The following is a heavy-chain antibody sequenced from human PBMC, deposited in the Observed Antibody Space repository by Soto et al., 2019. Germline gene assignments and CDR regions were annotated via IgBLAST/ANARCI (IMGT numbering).Heavy chain of an antibody. CDR1: GFTVSSNY. D-gene: IGHD3-22*01. CDR3: ARVGRDSSGWARAFDI. Sequence: EVQLVETGGGLIQPGGSLRLSCAASGFTVSSNYMSWVRQAPGKGLEWVSVIYSGGSTYYADSVKGRFTISRDNSKNTLYLQMNSLRAEDTAVYYCARVGRDSSGWARAFDIWGQGTMVTVSS. CDR2: IYSGGST. V-gene: IGHV3-53*02. J-gene: IGHJ3*02.